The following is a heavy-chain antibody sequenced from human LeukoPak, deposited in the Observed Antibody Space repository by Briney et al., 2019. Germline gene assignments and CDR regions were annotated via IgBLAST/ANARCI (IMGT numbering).Heavy chain of an antibody. D-gene: IGHD1-26*01. CDR3: AKVLGAAYYYYYYGMDV. CDR2: ISSSGSTI. J-gene: IGHJ6*02. CDR1: GFTFSDYY. Sequence: GGSLRLSCAASGFTFSDYYMSWIRQAPGKGLEWVSYISSSGSTIYYADSVKGRFTISRDNAKNSLYLQMNSLRAEDTAVYYCAKVLGAAYYYYYYGMDVWGQGTTVTVSS. V-gene: IGHV3-11*01.